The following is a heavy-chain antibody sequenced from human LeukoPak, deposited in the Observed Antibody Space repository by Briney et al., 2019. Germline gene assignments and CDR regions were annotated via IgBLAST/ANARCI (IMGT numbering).Heavy chain of an antibody. CDR3: ARVVGSGGYDYYFDY. CDR1: GGSISSYY. Sequence: SETLSLTCTVSGGSISSYYWSWIRQPPGKGLEWIGYIYYSGSTNYNPSLKSRVTISEDTSKNQFSLKLSSVTAADTAVYYCARVVGSGGYDYYFDYWGQGTLVTVSS. V-gene: IGHV4-59*01. J-gene: IGHJ4*02. D-gene: IGHD5-12*01. CDR2: IYYSGST.